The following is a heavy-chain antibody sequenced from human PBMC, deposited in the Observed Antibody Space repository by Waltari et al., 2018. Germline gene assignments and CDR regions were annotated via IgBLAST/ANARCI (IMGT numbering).Heavy chain of an antibody. CDR1: GFTFSSSW. Sequence: EVQLVESGGGLVQPGGSLRLSCAASGFTFSSSWMSWVRQAQGKGLEWVANIKQDGSEKYYVDSVKGRFTISRDNAKNSLYLPMNSRRAEDTAVYYCARTYRHNSRAAAGPTGYYYYGMDVWGQGTTVTVSS. CDR3: ARTYRHNSRAAAGPTGYYYYGMDV. CDR2: IKQDGSEK. V-gene: IGHV3-7*01. D-gene: IGHD6-13*01. J-gene: IGHJ6*02.